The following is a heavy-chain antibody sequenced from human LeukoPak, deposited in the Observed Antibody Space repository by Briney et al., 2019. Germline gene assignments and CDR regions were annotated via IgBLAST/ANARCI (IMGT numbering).Heavy chain of an antibody. J-gene: IGHJ4*02. Sequence: GASVKVSCKASGGTFSSYAISWVRQAPGQGLEWMGGTIPIFGTANYAQKFQGRVTITADESTSTAYMELSSLRSEDTAVYYCARGEGTIYSSSTYFDYWGQGTLVTVSS. CDR1: GGTFSSYA. V-gene: IGHV1-69*01. CDR3: ARGEGTIYSSSTYFDY. D-gene: IGHD6-13*01. CDR2: TIPIFGTA.